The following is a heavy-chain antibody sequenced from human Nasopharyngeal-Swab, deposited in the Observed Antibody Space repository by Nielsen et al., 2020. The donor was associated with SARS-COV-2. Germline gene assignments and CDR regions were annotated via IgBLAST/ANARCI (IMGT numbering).Heavy chain of an antibody. CDR2: INHSGST. D-gene: IGHD5-18*01. V-gene: IGHV4-34*01. Sequence: SQTLSLTCAVYGGSFSGYYWSWIRQPPGKGLEWIGEINHSGSTNYNPSLKSRVTISVDTSKNQFSLKLSAVTAADTAVYYCARHTANTEDWGQGTLVTVSS. CDR3: ARHTANTED. CDR1: GGSFSGYY. J-gene: IGHJ4*02.